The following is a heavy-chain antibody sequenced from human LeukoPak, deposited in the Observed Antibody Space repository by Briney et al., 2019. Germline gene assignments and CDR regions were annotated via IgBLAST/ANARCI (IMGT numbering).Heavy chain of an antibody. CDR2: ISAYNGNT. V-gene: IGHV1-18*01. D-gene: IGHD3-22*01. Sequence: ASVKVSCTASGYTFTSYGISWVRQAPGQGLEWMGWISAYNGNTNYAQKLQGRVTMTTDTSTSTAYMELRSLRSDDTAVYYCARSLYDSSGYYPRYYFDYWGQGTLVTVSS. CDR1: GYTFTSYG. CDR3: ARSLYDSSGYYPRYYFDY. J-gene: IGHJ4*02.